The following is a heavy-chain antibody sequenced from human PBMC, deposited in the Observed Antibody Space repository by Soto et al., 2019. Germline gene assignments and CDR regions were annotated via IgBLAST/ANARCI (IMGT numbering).Heavy chain of an antibody. CDR1: GGSISSSNW. J-gene: IGHJ4*02. Sequence: SETLSLTCAVSGGSISSSNWWSWVRQSPGKGLEWIGSIYYSGSTYYNPSLKSRVTISVDTSKNQFSLKLSSVTAADTAVYYCARHTPAISISDHWGQGTLVTVSS. CDR2: IYYSGST. CDR3: ARHTPAISISDH. D-gene: IGHD2-15*01. V-gene: IGHV4-39*01.